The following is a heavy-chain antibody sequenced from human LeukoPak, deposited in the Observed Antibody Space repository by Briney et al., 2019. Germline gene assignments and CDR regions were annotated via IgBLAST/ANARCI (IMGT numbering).Heavy chain of an antibody. CDR3: AREVGATSNWFDP. D-gene: IGHD1-26*01. J-gene: IGHJ5*02. Sequence: ASVKVSCKASGYTFTSYYMHWVRQAPGQGLEWMGIINPSGGSTSYAQKCQGRVPMTRDTSTSTVFMELSSLRSEDTAVYYCAREVGATSNWFDPWGQGTLVTVSS. V-gene: IGHV1-46*01. CDR1: GYTFTSYY. CDR2: INPSGGST.